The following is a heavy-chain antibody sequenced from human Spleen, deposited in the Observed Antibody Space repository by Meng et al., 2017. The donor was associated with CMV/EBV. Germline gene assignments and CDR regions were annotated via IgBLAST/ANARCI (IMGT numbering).Heavy chain of an antibody. V-gene: IGHV3-21*01. CDR1: GFTFSSFP. CDR2: ISSSSSYI. CDR3: ARDGTMVRGVTTQDYYYYGMDV. Sequence: GESLKISCAASGFTFSSFPIHWVRQAPGKGLEWVSSISSSSSYIYYADSVKGRFTISRDNAKNSLYLQMNSLRAEDTAVYYCARDGTMVRGVTTQDYYYYGMDVWGQGTTVTVSS. J-gene: IGHJ6*02. D-gene: IGHD3-10*01.